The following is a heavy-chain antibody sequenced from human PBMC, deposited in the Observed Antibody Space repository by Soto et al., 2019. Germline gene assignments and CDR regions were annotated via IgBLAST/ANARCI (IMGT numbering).Heavy chain of an antibody. Sequence: PSETLSLTCAVYGGSFGCYYWSWIRQPPGKGLEWIGEINHSGSTNYNPSLKSRVTISVDTSKNQFSLKLSSVTAADTAVYYCARDHSPVLALDYWGQGTLVTVSS. CDR2: INHSGST. CDR1: GGSFGCYY. J-gene: IGHJ4*02. D-gene: IGHD2-15*01. CDR3: ARDHSPVLALDY. V-gene: IGHV4-34*01.